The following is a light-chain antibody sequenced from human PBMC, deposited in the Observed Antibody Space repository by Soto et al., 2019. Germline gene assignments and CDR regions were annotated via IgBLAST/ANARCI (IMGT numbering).Light chain of an antibody. Sequence: QSVLTQSPSASASLGASVRLTCTLSSGHSTYAIAWHQQQPEKGPRYLMKVNSDGSHTKADGIPDRLSGSSSGAERYLTISSLQSEDEADYYCQTWGTGIVFGGGTKLTVL. J-gene: IGLJ2*01. CDR3: QTWGTGIV. CDR2: VNSDGSH. V-gene: IGLV4-69*01. CDR1: SGHSTYA.